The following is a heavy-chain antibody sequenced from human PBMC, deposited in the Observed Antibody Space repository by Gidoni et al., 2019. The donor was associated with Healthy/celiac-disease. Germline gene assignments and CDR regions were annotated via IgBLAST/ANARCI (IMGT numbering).Heavy chain of an antibody. CDR3: AKDVGMVVTASDAFDI. CDR1: GFTFSNYG. J-gene: IGHJ3*02. Sequence: QVQLVESGGGVVQPGRSLRLSCAASGFTFSNYGMHWVRQAPGKGLEWVAVISYDGSNKYYADSVKGRFTISRDNSKNTLYLQMNSLRAEDTAVYYCAKDVGMVVTASDAFDIWGQGTMVTVSS. V-gene: IGHV3-30*18. CDR2: ISYDGSNK. D-gene: IGHD2-21*02.